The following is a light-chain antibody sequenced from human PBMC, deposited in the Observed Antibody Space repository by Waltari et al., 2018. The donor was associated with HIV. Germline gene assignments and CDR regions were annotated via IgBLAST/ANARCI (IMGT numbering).Light chain of an antibody. CDR1: QSVSSN. J-gene: IGKJ1*01. CDR3: QQYDKWPPWT. CDR2: GAS. Sequence: EIVMTQSPATLSVSPGETATLSCRASQSVSSNLAWYQQKPGQAPSLLIYGASARATSIPARCSGSGSGTEFTLTISSLQSEDFAVYYCQQYDKWPPWTFGQGTKVEIK. V-gene: IGKV3-15*01.